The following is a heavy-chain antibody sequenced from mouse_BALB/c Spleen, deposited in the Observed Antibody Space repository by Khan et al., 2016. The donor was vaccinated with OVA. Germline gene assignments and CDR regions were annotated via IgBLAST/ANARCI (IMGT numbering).Heavy chain of an antibody. V-gene: IGHV5-17*02. CDR2: ISSGSSTI. CDR3: ARRKDYYAMDY. Sequence: EVQLVESGGGLVQPGGPRKLSCAASGFTFSSFGMHWVRQAPEKGLEWVAYISSGSSTIYYADTVKGRFTISRDNPKNTLFLQMTSLRSEDTAMYYCARRKDYYAMDYWGQGTSVTVSS. CDR1: GFTFSSFG. J-gene: IGHJ4*01.